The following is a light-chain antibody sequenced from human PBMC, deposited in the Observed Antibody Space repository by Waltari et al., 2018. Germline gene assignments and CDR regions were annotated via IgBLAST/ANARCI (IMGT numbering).Light chain of an antibody. CDR2: EFV. CDR3: CSYAGRKTLI. J-gene: IGLJ2*01. V-gene: IGLV2-23*02. CDR1: NSDIGVYNY. Sequence: QSALTQPASVSGSPGQSITISCTGTNSDIGVYNYVSWYQQHPGRVTKLIIYEFVKRPSVISDRFSGSKSGTTASLTISGLQPEDESHYFCCSYAGRKTLIFGGGTELTV.